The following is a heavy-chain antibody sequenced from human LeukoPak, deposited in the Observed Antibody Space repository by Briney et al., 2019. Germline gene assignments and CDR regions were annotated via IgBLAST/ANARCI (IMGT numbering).Heavy chain of an antibody. J-gene: IGHJ4*02. D-gene: IGHD3-22*01. CDR3: ARRITMIVVVRGYVDY. CDR1: GGSFSGYY. V-gene: IGHV4-34*01. Sequence: SETLSLTCAVYGGSFSGYYWSWIRQPPGKGLEWIGEINHSGSTNYNPSLKSRVTISVDTSKNQFSLKLSSVTAADTAVYYCARRITMIVVVRGYVDYWGQGTLVTVSS. CDR2: INHSGST.